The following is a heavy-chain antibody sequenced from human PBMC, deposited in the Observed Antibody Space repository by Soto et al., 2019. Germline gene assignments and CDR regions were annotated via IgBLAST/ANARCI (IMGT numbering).Heavy chain of an antibody. J-gene: IGHJ6*02. V-gene: IGHV3-23*01. CDR3: AKDGSSGWWGDYYYFYGMDV. Sequence: EVQLLESGGGLVQPGGSLRLSCAASGFTFSSYAMSWVRQAPGKGLEWVSAISGSGGSTYYADSVKGRFTISRDNSQNTLYLQMNRLRAEDTAVYYCAKDGSSGWWGDYYYFYGMDVWGQGTTVTVSS. D-gene: IGHD6-19*01. CDR1: GFTFSSYA. CDR2: ISGSGGST.